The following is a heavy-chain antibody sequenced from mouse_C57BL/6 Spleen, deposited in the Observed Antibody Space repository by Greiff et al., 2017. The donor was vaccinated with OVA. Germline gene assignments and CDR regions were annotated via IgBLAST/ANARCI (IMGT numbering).Heavy chain of an antibody. V-gene: IGHV10-1*01. CDR2: IRSKSNNYAT. CDR3: VRPYGSSYDWYFDV. Sequence: EVQLVESGGGLVQPKGSLKLSCAASGFSFNTYAMNWVRQAPGKGLEWVARIRSKSNNYATYYADSVKDRFTISRDDSESMLYLQMNNLKTEDTAMYYCVRPYGSSYDWYFDVWGTGTTVTVSS. J-gene: IGHJ1*03. CDR1: GFSFNTYA. D-gene: IGHD1-1*01.